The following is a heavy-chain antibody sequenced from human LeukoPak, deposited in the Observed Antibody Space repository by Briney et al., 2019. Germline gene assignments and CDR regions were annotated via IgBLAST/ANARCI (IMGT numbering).Heavy chain of an antibody. J-gene: IGHJ4*02. CDR2: INANSGDT. V-gene: IGHV1-2*02. CDR1: GYTFTGYY. Sequence: ASVKVSCKASGYTFTGYYMHWERQAPGQRLEWMGWINANSGDTKYAQKFQGRVTMTRDTSISTAYMELSRLRSDDTAMYYCAGEISGYSDYWGQGTLVTVSS. D-gene: IGHD3-22*01. CDR3: AGEISGYSDY.